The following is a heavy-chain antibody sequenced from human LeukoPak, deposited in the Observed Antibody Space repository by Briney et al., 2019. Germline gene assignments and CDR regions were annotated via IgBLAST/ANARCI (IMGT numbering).Heavy chain of an antibody. D-gene: IGHD3-3*01. CDR2: INAGNGNT. Sequence: ASVKVSCKASGYTFTSYAMHWVRQAPGQRLEWMGWINAGNGNTKYSQKFQGRVTITRDTSASTAYMELSSLRSEDTAVYYCARVHTMTPGFDYWGQGTLVTVSS. V-gene: IGHV1-3*01. CDR3: ARVHTMTPGFDY. J-gene: IGHJ4*02. CDR1: GYTFTSYA.